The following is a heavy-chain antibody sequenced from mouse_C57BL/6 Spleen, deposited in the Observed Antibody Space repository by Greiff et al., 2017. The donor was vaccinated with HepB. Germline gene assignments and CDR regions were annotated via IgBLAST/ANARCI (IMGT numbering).Heavy chain of an antibody. CDR3: ARSRYYGSGGDFDY. J-gene: IGHJ2*01. CDR1: GYTFTSYW. Sequence: QVQLKQPGAELVKPGASVKLSCKASGYTFTSYWMHWVKQRPGRGLEWIGRIDPNSGGTKYNEKFKSKATLTVDKPSSTAYMQLSSLTSEDSAVYYCARSRYYGSGGDFDYWGQGTTLTVSS. V-gene: IGHV1-72*01. D-gene: IGHD1-1*01. CDR2: IDPNSGGT.